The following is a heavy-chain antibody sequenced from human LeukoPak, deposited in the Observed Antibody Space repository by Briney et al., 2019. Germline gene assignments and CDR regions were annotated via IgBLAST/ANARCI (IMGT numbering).Heavy chain of an antibody. CDR2: INGDGSST. CDR3: ARDFQLDSSSWYTYYYYGMDV. V-gene: IGHV3-74*01. J-gene: IGHJ6*02. CDR1: GFAFSTYW. D-gene: IGHD6-13*01. Sequence: PGGSLRLSCATSGFAFSTYWMHWVRQAPGKGPVWISYINGDGSSTNYADSVKGRFTISRDNAKNTLYLQMDSLRAEDTAVYYCARDFQLDSSSWYTYYYYGMDVWGQGTTVTVSS.